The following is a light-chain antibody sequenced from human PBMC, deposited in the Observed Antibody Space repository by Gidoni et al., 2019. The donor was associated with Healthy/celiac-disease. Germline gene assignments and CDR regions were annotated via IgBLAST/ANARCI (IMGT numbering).Light chain of an antibody. Sequence: PSTLSVSLGERATISCRASQSVSSYLDWYQQKPGKAPRLLIYGASTRATGIPARFSGSGSGTEFTLTISSLQSADFAVYYCQQYNNWPYTFGQGTKLEIK. CDR1: QSVSSY. CDR3: QQYNNWPYT. CDR2: GAS. J-gene: IGKJ2*01. V-gene: IGKV3-15*01.